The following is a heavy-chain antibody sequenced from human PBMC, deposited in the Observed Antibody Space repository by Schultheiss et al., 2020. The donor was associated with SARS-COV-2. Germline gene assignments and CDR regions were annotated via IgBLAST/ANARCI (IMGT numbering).Heavy chain of an antibody. D-gene: IGHD2-15*01. J-gene: IGHJ5*02. V-gene: IGHV4-61*08. CDR3: ARTREYCSGGSCYLNWFDP. Sequence: SQTLSLTCPVSGDSIRRGDYFWSWIRQPPGKGLEWIGYIYYSGSTNYNPSLKSRVTISVDTSKNQFSLKLSSVTAADTAVYYCARTREYCSGGSCYLNWFDPWGQGTLVAVSS. CDR2: IYYSGST. CDR1: GDSIRRGDYF.